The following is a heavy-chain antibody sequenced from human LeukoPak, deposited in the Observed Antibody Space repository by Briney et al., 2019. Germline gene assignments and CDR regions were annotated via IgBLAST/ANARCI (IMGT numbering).Heavy chain of an antibody. CDR3: ARGSSTYGPGGD. J-gene: IGHJ1*01. D-gene: IGHD3-16*01. CDR1: GYSFTRDW. CDR2: IYPGDSET. Sequence: GESLKISCKGSGYSFTRDWIAWVRQMPGKGLEWMGLIYPGDSETKYTPSFEGQVTISADKSINTAYLEWSSLKTSDTAMYYCARGSSTYGPGGDWGQGTLVTVSS. V-gene: IGHV5-51*01.